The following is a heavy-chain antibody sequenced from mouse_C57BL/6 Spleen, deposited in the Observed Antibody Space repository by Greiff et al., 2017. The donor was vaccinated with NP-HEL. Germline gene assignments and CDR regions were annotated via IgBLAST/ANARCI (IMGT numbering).Heavy chain of an antibody. Sequence: QVQLKQPGAELVRPGSSVKLSCKASGYTFTSYWMHWVKQRPIQGLEWIGNIDPSDSETHYNQKFKDKATLTVDKSSSTAYMQLSSLTSEDSAVYYCARGAHDYGYYAMDYWGQGTSVTVSS. J-gene: IGHJ4*01. CDR1: GYTFTSYW. V-gene: IGHV1-52*01. D-gene: IGHD2-4*01. CDR3: ARGAHDYGYYAMDY. CDR2: IDPSDSET.